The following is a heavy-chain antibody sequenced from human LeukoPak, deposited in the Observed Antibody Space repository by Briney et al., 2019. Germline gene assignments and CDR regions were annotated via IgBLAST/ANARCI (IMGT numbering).Heavy chain of an antibody. V-gene: IGHV3-7*01. CDR2: IKQDGSEK. Sequence: GGSLRLSCAASGFTLSRYWMNWVRQPPGKGLEWVANIKQDGSEKYYVDSVRGRFTISRDNAKNSLYLQMNSLRAEDMAVYYCARVLDDSSSKYQAIAYWGQGTLVTVSS. D-gene: IGHD6-6*01. J-gene: IGHJ4*02. CDR3: ARVLDDSSSKYQAIAY. CDR1: GFTLSRYW.